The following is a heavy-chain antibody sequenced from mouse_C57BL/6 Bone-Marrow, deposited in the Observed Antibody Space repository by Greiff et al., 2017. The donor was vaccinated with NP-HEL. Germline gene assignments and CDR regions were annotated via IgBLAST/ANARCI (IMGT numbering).Heavy chain of an antibody. J-gene: IGHJ3*01. D-gene: IGHD2-5*01. Sequence: QVQLKQSGAELARPGASVKLSCKASGYTFTSYGISWVKQRTGQGLEWIGEIYPRSGNTYYNEKFKGKATLTADKSSSTAYMELRSLTSEDSAVYFCARSAAPRYSNSWFAYWGQGTLVTVSA. CDR2: IYPRSGNT. CDR3: ARSAAPRYSNSWFAY. V-gene: IGHV1-81*01. CDR1: GYTFTSYG.